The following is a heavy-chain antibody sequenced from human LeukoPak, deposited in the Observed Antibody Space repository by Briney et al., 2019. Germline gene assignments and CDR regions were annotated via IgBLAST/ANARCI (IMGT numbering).Heavy chain of an antibody. CDR1: GFSFSNYW. J-gene: IGHJ4*02. Sequence: GRSLRLSCAASGFSFSNYWMSWVRQSPEKGLEWVANIKEDGSARYYVESVKGRFTISRDNAKNSLYLQMGSLRADDTAMYYCARDPRDDHNSLDYWGQGTQVTVSS. CDR2: IKEDGSAR. D-gene: IGHD5-24*01. CDR3: ARDPRDDHNSLDY. V-gene: IGHV3-7*03.